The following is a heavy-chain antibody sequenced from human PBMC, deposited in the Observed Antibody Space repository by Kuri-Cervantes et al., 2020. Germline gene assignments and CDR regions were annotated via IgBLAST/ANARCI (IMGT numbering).Heavy chain of an antibody. CDR1: GGTFSSYA. V-gene: IGHV1-69*05. Sequence: SVKVSCKASGGTFSSYAISWVRQAPGQGLEWMGGIIPIFGTANYAQKFQGRVTITTDESTSTAYMELSSLRSDDTAVYYCARDAMVRGAMVDYWGQGTLVTVSS. D-gene: IGHD3-10*01. CDR3: ARDAMVRGAMVDY. CDR2: IIPIFGTA. J-gene: IGHJ4*02.